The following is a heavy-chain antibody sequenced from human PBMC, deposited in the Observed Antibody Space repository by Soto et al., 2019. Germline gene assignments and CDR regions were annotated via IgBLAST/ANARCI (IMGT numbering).Heavy chain of an antibody. J-gene: IGHJ6*03. V-gene: IGHV4-59*08. CDR2: IYYSGST. D-gene: IGHD3-16*01. Sequence: SETLSLTCNVSGGSISGHYWSWVRQTPGKGLEWIGYIYYSGSTNYYPSLKSRVTISVDTSKNHFSLRLTSVTAADTAVYYCARGPYYDLIWNYYYMDVWGKGTTVTVSS. CDR3: ARGPYYDLIWNYYYMDV. CDR1: GGSISGHY.